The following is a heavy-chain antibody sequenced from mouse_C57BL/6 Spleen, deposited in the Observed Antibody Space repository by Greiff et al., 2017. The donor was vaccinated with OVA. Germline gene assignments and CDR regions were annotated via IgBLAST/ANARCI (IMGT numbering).Heavy chain of an antibody. CDR1: GYTFTDYE. V-gene: IGHV1-15*01. CDR2: IDPETGGT. D-gene: IGHD1-1*01. J-gene: IGHJ4*01. CDR3: TRSGLLLRYYAMDY. Sequence: QVQLQQSGAELVRPGASVTLSCKASGYTFTDYEMHWVKQTPVHGLEWIGAIDPETGGTAYNQKFKGKAILTADKSSSTAYMELRSLTSEDSAVYYGTRSGLLLRYYAMDYWGQGTSVTVSS.